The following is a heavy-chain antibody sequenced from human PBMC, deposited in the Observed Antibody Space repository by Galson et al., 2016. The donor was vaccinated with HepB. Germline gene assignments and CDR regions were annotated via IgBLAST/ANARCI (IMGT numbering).Heavy chain of an antibody. Sequence: SVKVSCKASGFTFTNYYIHWVRQAPRQGPEWMGWINPNSGATDPAQKFQGRVTMTRDTSTSTAHMQLSRLRSDDTAVYYGAIGYSRVWRFCREYWGQGTPVTVSS. CDR2: INPNSGAT. D-gene: IGHD6-19*01. J-gene: IGHJ4*02. V-gene: IGHV1-2*02. CDR1: GFTFTNYY. CDR3: AIGYSRVWRFCREY.